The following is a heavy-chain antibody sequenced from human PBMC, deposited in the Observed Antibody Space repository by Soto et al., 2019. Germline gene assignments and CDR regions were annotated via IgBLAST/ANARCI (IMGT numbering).Heavy chain of an antibody. J-gene: IGHJ3*02. CDR2: INPSGGST. D-gene: IGHD3-22*01. CDR3: ARPSAIGDAFDI. Sequence: QVQLVQSGAEVKMPGASVKVSCKASGYSFTSYYMHWVRQAPGQGLEWMGIINPSGGSTSYAQKFQGRVTMTRDTSTSSVYMELSSLRSEDTAVYYCARPSAIGDAFDIWGQGTMVTVSS. CDR1: GYSFTSYY. V-gene: IGHV1-46*01.